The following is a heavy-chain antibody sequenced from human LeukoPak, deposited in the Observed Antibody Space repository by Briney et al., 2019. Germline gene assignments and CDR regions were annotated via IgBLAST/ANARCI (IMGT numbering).Heavy chain of an antibody. Sequence: GGSLRLSCAASGFTFSSYAMSWVRQAPGKGLEWGSAISGSGGSTYYAHSVNCRFTISRDNSKNTLYLQINSLRAEDTAVYYCAKDLSSGWPTNFDYWGEGTLVTVSS. V-gene: IGHV3-23*01. D-gene: IGHD6-19*01. CDR2: ISGSGGST. CDR1: GFTFSSYA. J-gene: IGHJ4*02. CDR3: AKDLSSGWPTNFDY.